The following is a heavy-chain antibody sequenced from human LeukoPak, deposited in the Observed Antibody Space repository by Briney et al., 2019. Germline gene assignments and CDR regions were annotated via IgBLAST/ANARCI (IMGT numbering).Heavy chain of an antibody. Sequence: ASVKVSCKASGYTFTSYDINWVRQATGQGLEWMGWMNPNSGNTGYAQKFQGRVTMTRNTSISTAYMELSSLRPEDTAVYYCARGTELRGGNSRDWFDPWGQGTLVTVSS. D-gene: IGHD2-21*02. J-gene: IGHJ5*02. CDR1: GYTFTSYD. V-gene: IGHV1-8*01. CDR3: ARGTELRGGNSRDWFDP. CDR2: MNPNSGNT.